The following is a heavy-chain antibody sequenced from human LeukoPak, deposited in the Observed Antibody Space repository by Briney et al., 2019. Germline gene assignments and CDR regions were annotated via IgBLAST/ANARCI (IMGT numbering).Heavy chain of an antibody. V-gene: IGHV4-31*03. CDR3: ARADSPYYYDSSGPKFDY. J-gene: IGHJ4*02. D-gene: IGHD3-22*01. Sequence: PSETLSLTCTVSGGSISSGGYYWSWIRQHPGKGLEWIGYIYYSGSTYYNPSLKSRVTISVDTSKNQFSLKLSSVTAADTAVYYCARADSPYYYDSSGPKFDYWGQETLVTVSS. CDR2: IYYSGST. CDR1: GGSISSGGYY.